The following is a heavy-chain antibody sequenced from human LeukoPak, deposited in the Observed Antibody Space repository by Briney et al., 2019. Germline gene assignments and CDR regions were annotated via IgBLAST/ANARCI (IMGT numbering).Heavy chain of an antibody. J-gene: IGHJ4*02. V-gene: IGHV1-18*01. D-gene: IGHD2-2*01. CDR1: GYTFTSYG. Sequence: ASVKVSCKASGYTFTSYGTSWVRQAPGQGLEWMGWISAYNGNTNYAQKLQGRVTMTTDTSTSTAYMELRSLRSDDTAVYYCARGLAVVPAAPFDYWGQGTLVTVSS. CDR3: ARGLAVVPAAPFDY. CDR2: ISAYNGNT.